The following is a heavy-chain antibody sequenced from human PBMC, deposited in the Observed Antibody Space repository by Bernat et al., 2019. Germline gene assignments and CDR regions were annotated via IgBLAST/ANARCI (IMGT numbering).Heavy chain of an antibody. Sequence: QVQVVESGGGVVQPGRSLRLSCTASGFTLNDFAMYWVRQAPGKGLEWVAFISYDGSNKYYADSGKGRFAISRDISKSTLYLQMDSLRVEDTAVYYCAREGKYRSTWYPLDYWGQGTLVTVSS. J-gene: IGHJ4*02. CDR1: GFTLNDFA. D-gene: IGHD6-13*01. CDR3: AREGKYRSTWYPLDY. CDR2: ISYDGSNK. V-gene: IGHV3-30*09.